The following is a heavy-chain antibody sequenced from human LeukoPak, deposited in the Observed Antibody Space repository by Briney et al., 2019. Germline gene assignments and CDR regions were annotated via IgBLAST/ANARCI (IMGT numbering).Heavy chain of an antibody. CDR2: IYYSGSP. J-gene: IGHJ4*02. D-gene: IGHD3-3*01. CDR3: ARHPPPYDFWSGYDFDY. Sequence: PSETLSLTCTVSGGSISSSSYYWGWIRQPPGKGVEWIGSIYYSGSPYYNPSLKIRVTISVDTSKNQFSLKLSSVTAADTAVYYCARHPPPYDFWSGYDFDYWGQGTLVTVSS. CDR1: GGSISSSSYY. V-gene: IGHV4-39*01.